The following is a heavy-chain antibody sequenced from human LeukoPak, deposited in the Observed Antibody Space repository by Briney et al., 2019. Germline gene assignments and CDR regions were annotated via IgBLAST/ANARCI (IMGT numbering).Heavy chain of an antibody. D-gene: IGHD2-15*01. CDR3: ERDPRYCSGGSCYHSFDY. J-gene: IGHJ4*02. CDR2: IYYSGST. CDR1: GGSISSYY. Sequence: SSETLSLTCTVSGGSISSYYWSWIRQPPGKGLEWIGYIYYSGSTNYNPSLKSRVTISVDTSKNQFSLKLSSVTAADTAVYYCERDPRYCSGGSCYHSFDYWGQGTLVTVSS. V-gene: IGHV4-59*01.